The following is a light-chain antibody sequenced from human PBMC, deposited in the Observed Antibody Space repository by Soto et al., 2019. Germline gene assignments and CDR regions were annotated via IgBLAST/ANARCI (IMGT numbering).Light chain of an antibody. V-gene: IGKV1-5*03. Sequence: DTQMTQSPSTLSASVVDRVTITCLASQSISSWLAWYQQKPGTAPKLLIYKASTLQSGVPSRFSGSGSGTEFTLTISSLQPDDFATYYCQNYDSAPITFGQGTRLEI. CDR3: QNYDSAPIT. J-gene: IGKJ5*01. CDR2: KAS. CDR1: QSISSW.